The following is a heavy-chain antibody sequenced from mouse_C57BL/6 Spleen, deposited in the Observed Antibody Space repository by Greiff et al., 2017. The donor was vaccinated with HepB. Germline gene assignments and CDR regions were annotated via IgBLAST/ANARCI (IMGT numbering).Heavy chain of an antibody. J-gene: IGHJ1*03. D-gene: IGHD4-1*01. CDR2: INPNNGGT. V-gene: IGHV1-18*01. CDR3: ARSRLGRYWYFDV. Sequence: VQLKESGPELVKPGASVKIPCKASGYTFTDYNMDWVKQSHGKSLEWIGDINPNNGGTIYNQKFKGKATLTVDKSSSTAYMELRSLTSEDTAVYYCARSRLGRYWYFDVWGTGTTVTVSS. CDR1: GYTFTDYN.